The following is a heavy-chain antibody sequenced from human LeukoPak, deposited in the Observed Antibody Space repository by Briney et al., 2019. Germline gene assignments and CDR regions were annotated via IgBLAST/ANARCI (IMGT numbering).Heavy chain of an antibody. D-gene: IGHD2-2*01. CDR1: GGTFSSYA. J-gene: IGHJ4*02. Sequence: ASVKVSCKASGGTFSSYAIGWVRQAPGQGLEWMGGIIPIFGTANYAQKFQGRVTITTDESTSTAYMELSSLRSEDTAVYYCARDRYCSSTSCYLYYWGQGTLVTVSS. V-gene: IGHV1-69*05. CDR2: IIPIFGTA. CDR3: ARDRYCSSTSCYLYY.